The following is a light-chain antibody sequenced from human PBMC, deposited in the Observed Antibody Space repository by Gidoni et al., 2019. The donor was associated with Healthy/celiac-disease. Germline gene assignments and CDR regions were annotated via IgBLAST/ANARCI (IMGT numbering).Light chain of an antibody. V-gene: IGKV3-11*01. Sequence: EIVLTQSPATLSLSPGERATLSCRASQSVSSYLAWYQQKPGQAPRPLIYDASNRATGIPARFSGSGSGTDFTLTISSLEPEDFAVYYCQQRSNWPPERYTFGQGTKLEIK. CDR2: DAS. CDR3: QQRSNWPPERYT. J-gene: IGKJ2*01. CDR1: QSVSSY.